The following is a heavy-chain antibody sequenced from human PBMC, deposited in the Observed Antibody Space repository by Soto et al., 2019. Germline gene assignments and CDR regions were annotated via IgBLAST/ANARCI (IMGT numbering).Heavy chain of an antibody. D-gene: IGHD6-19*01. CDR3: ATEWGNRPVAGSEAFDI. V-gene: IGHV1-69*13. CDR2: IIPIFGTA. CDR1: GGTFSSYA. Sequence: SVKVSCKASGGTFSSYAISWVRQAPGQGLEWMGGIIPIFGTANYAQKFQGRVTITADESTTTAFMELSSLTSEDTAVYFCATEWGNRPVAGSEAFDIWGQGTVVTVSS. J-gene: IGHJ3*02.